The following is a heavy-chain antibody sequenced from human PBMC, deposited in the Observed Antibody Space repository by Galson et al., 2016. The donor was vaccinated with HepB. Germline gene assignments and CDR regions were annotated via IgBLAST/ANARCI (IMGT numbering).Heavy chain of an antibody. Sequence: SLRLSCAASGFTFDDYTMHWVRQAPGKGLEWVSLISWDGGSTYYADSVKGRFTISRDNSKNSLYLQMNSLRTEDTALYYCAKGPYYSDSSGYSYGGFDYWGQGTLVTVSS. CDR3: AKGPYYSDSSGYSYGGFDY. V-gene: IGHV3-43*01. CDR2: ISWDGGST. J-gene: IGHJ4*02. CDR1: GFTFDDYT. D-gene: IGHD3-22*01.